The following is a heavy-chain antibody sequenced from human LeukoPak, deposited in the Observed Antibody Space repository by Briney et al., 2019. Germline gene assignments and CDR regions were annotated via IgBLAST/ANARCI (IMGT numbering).Heavy chain of an antibody. J-gene: IGHJ6*03. CDR1: EFTFSDFV. CDR2: VNGGGSRT. D-gene: IGHD5-18*01. CDR3: ANLRGYGIHYYYYYMDV. Sequence: PGGSLRLSCAASEFTFSDFVMSWVRQAPGKGLEWVSTVNGGGSRTYYADSVKGRFTISRDSSKNTLYLQMDRLRAEDTAVYYCANLRGYGIHYYYYYMDVWGKGTTVTVSS. V-gene: IGHV3-23*01.